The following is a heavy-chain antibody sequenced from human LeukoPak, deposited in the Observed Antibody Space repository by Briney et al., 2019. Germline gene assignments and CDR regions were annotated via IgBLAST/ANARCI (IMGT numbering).Heavy chain of an antibody. CDR1: GGSISSYH. Sequence: SETLSLTCTVSGGSISSYHWTWVRQCAGKGLEWIGRIFNSGDTNYNPSLGSRVTMSVDTSKNQLSLKLSSVTAADTAMYYCARYYYYMDVWGKGTTVTVSS. V-gene: IGHV4-4*07. J-gene: IGHJ6*03. CDR3: ARYYYYMDV. CDR2: IFNSGDT.